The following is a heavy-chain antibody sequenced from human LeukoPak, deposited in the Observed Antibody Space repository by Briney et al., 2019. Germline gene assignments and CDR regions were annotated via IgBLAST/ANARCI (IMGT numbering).Heavy chain of an antibody. J-gene: IGHJ5*02. CDR2: IYYSGST. CDR1: GGSISSSGYY. V-gene: IGHV4-39*07. CDR3: ARFTFAAVAGTDLGS. Sequence: SETLSLTCTVSGGSISSSGYYWGWIRQPPGKGLEWIGSIYYSGSTYYNPSLKSRVTISVDTSKNQFSLKLSSVTAADTAVYYCARFTFAAVAGTDLGSWGQGTLVTVSS. D-gene: IGHD6-19*01.